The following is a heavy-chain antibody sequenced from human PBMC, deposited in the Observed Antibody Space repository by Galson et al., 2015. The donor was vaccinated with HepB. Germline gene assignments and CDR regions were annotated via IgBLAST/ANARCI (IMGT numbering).Heavy chain of an antibody. V-gene: IGHV3-30-3*01. J-gene: IGHJ5*02. CDR1: GFTFSHFA. CDR2: LSSDGSRQ. Sequence: LRLSCAGSGFTFSHFAIHWVRQAPGKGLGWVALLSSDGSRQFYADSVKGRFTISRDNSKNTLYLQMNSLRPEDTAVYYCARAGVHREFDPWGQGTLVTVSS. CDR3: ARAGVHREFDP. D-gene: IGHD2-21*01.